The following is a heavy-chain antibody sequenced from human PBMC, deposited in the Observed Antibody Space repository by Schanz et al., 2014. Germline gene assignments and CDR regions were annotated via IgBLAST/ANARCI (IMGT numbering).Heavy chain of an antibody. Sequence: QVQLVQSGAEVKKPGASVKVSCKASGYTFTNYGISWVRQAPGQGLEWMGWINPNSSETNYEQKFKGRVTLTSDTSISTAFMELSGLTSDDTATYFCARARYTGYDCSGYWGQGTLLIVSS. CDR1: GYTFTNYG. CDR2: INPNSSET. CDR3: ARARYTGYDCSGY. V-gene: IGHV1-2*02. J-gene: IGHJ4*02. D-gene: IGHD5-12*01.